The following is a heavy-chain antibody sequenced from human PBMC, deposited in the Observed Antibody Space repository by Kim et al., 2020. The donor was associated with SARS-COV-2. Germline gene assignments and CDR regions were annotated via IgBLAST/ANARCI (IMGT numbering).Heavy chain of an antibody. CDR2: T. J-gene: IGHJ5*02. V-gene: IGHV4-34*01. CDR3: ARGPGDNWFDP. Sequence: TNYNPSLKSRVTISVDTSKNQFSLKLSSVTAADTAVYYCARGPGDNWFDPWGQGTLVTVSS. D-gene: IGHD7-27*01.